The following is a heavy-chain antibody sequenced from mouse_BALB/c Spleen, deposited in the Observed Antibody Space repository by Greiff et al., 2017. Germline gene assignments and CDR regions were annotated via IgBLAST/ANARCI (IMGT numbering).Heavy chain of an antibody. V-gene: IGHV1-7*01. CDR3: ARSTMIFDY. Sequence: QVQLKESGAELAKPGASVKMSCKASGYTFTSYWMHWVKQRPGQGLEWIGYINPSTGYTEYNQKFKDKATLTADKSSSTAYMQLSSLTSEDSAVYYCARSTMIFDYWGQGTTLTVSS. CDR1: GYTFTSYW. D-gene: IGHD2-4*01. J-gene: IGHJ2*01. CDR2: INPSTGYT.